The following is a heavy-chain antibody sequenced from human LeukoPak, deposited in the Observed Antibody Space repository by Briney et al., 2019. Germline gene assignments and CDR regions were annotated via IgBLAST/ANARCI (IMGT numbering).Heavy chain of an antibody. D-gene: IGHD3-10*01. V-gene: IGHV1-69*06. Sequence: SVKVSCKASGVTSISYAISWVRQAPGQGLEWMGGIIPIFGAANYAQKFQGRVTITADKSTTTAYMELSSLRSEDTAVYYCARDALDYYGSGSYYTSWYYYYYMDVWGKGTTVTISS. CDR1: GVTSISYA. CDR3: ARDALDYYGSGSYYTSWYYYYYMDV. J-gene: IGHJ6*03. CDR2: IIPIFGAA.